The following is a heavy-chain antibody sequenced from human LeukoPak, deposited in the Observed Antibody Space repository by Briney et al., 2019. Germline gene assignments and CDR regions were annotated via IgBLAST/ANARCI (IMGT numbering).Heavy chain of an antibody. V-gene: IGHV3-7*03. CDR2: IKQDGSEK. D-gene: IGHD3-3*01. CDR3: AKDSRIFGVVIIPFDY. J-gene: IGHJ4*02. Sequence: GGSLRLSCAASGFTFTTYWMSWVRQAPGKGLEWVANIKQDGSEKYYVDSVKGRFTISRDNSKNTLYLQMNSLRAEDTAVYYCAKDSRIFGVVIIPFDYWGQGTLVTVSS. CDR1: GFTFTTYW.